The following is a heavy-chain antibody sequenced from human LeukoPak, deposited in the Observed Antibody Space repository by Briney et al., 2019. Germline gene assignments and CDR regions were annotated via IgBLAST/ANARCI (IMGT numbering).Heavy chain of an antibody. CDR2: ISGSGGST. D-gene: IGHD3-10*01. CDR3: AKEVPYGSGSYYDY. Sequence: GGSLRLSCAASGFTFSSYAMSWVRQAPGKGLEWVSAISGSGGSTYYADSVKGRFTISRDNAKNSLYLQMNSLRAEDTALYYCAKEVPYGSGSYYDYWGQGTLVTVSS. V-gene: IGHV3-23*01. CDR1: GFTFSSYA. J-gene: IGHJ4*02.